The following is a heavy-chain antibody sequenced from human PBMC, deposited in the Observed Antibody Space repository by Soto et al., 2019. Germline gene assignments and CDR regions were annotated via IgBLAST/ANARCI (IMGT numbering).Heavy chain of an antibody. J-gene: IGHJ3*02. CDR2: IYYSGST. CDR3: ARVEDVGGVAATASVAAFEI. Sequence: SGTLSLTCTVSGGSIRSYYWSWIRQPPGQGLEWIGYIYYSGSTNYNPSLKSRVTISVDTSKNQFSLKLSSVTAADTAVYYCARVEDVGGVAATASVAAFEIWGQGTMGT. CDR1: GGSIRSYY. D-gene: IGHD2-15*01. V-gene: IGHV4-59*01.